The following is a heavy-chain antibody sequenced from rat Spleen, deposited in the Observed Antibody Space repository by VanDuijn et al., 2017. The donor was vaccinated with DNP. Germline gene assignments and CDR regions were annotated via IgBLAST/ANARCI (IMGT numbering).Heavy chain of an antibody. J-gene: IGHJ1*01. D-gene: IGHD1-6*01. V-gene: IGHV5-31*01. CDR2: ISHSGDST. CDR1: GFSLSSYN. CDR3: ARMYSTDYYWYFDF. Sequence: VQLMESGPGLVQPSETLSLTCTVSGFSLSSYNVHWVRQAPGKGLEWVASISHSGDSTYYSDSVRGRFTVSRDNAESTLYLQMNSLRSEDTATYYCARMYSTDYYWYFDFWGPGTMVTVSS.